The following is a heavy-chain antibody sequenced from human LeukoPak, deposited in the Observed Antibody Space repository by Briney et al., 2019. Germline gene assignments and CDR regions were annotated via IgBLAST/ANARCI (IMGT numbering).Heavy chain of an antibody. D-gene: IGHD3-22*01. V-gene: IGHV3-48*02. CDR1: GFTFSSYN. CDR2: ISSSSSTI. J-gene: IGHJ6*02. Sequence: PGGSLRLSCAASGFTFSSYNMNWVRQAPGKGLEWVSYISSSSSTIYYADSVKGRFTISRDNAKNSLYLQMNSLRDEDTAVYYCAREVNYYDSSGMDVWGQGTTVTVSS. CDR3: AREVNYYDSSGMDV.